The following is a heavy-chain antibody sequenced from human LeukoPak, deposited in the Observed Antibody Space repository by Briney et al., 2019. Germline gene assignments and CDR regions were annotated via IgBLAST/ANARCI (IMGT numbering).Heavy chain of an antibody. J-gene: IGHJ4*02. Sequence: GGSLRLSCAASGFTFSSYSMNWVRQAPGKGLEWVSYISSSSTIYYADSVKGRFTISRDNAKNSLYLQMNSLRDEDTAVYYCARDRDRYCSSTSCYYFDYWGQGTLVTVSS. CDR3: ARDRDRYCSSTSCYYFDY. CDR1: GFTFSSYS. CDR2: ISSSSTI. D-gene: IGHD2-2*01. V-gene: IGHV3-48*02.